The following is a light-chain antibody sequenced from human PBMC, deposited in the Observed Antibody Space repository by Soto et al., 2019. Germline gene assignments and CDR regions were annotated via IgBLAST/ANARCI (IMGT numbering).Light chain of an antibody. Sequence: QAVVTQPPSVSGAPGQRVTIACTGSSSNIGAGYDVHWYQQLPGTAPKLLIYGNSNRPSGVPDRFSGSKSGTSASLAITGLQAEDEPDYYCQSYDSSLSGVFGGGTKLTVL. J-gene: IGLJ3*02. CDR3: QSYDSSLSGV. V-gene: IGLV1-40*01. CDR1: SSNIGAGYD. CDR2: GNS.